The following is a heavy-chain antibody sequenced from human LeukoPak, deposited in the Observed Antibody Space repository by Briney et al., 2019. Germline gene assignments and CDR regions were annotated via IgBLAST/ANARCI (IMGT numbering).Heavy chain of an antibody. CDR2: ISAYNGNT. D-gene: IGHD3-10*01. Sequence: GASVKVSCKASGYTFTSYGISWVRQAPGQGLEWMGWISAYNGNTNYAQKLQGRVTMTTDTSTSTAYMELRSLRSDDTAVYYCARARLEGSPTTDYYYYYGMDVWGQGTTVTVSS. J-gene: IGHJ6*02. CDR1: GYTFTSYG. V-gene: IGHV1-18*01. CDR3: ARARLEGSPTTDYYYYYGMDV.